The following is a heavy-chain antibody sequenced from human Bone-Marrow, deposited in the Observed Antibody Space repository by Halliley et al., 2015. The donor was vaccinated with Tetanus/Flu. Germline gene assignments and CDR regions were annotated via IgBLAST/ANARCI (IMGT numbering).Heavy chain of an antibody. CDR1: GFTFSRFG. CDR3: AKDRIGYCTNAVCYAMDV. J-gene: IGHJ6*02. D-gene: IGHD2-8*01. Sequence: SLRLSCAASGFTFSRFGMHWVRQAPGKGLEWVAATSYDGSNKYYADSVKGRFTISRDNSKNTLYLQINSLRAEDTAVYYCAKDRIGYCTNAVCYAMDVWGQGPPVTVSS. CDR2: TSYDGSNK. V-gene: IGHV3-30*18.